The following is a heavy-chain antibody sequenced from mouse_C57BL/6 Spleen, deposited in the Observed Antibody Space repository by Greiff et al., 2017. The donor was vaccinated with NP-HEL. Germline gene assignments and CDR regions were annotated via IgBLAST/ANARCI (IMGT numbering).Heavy chain of an antibody. D-gene: IGHD1-1*01. J-gene: IGHJ2*01. Sequence: VQLQQSGPELVKPGASVKISCKASGYTFTDYYMNWVKQSHGKSLEWIGDINPNNGGTSYNQKFKGKATLTVDKSSSTAYMELRSLTSEDSAVYYGARTLITTVYYFDYWGQGTTLTVSS. CDR3: ARTLITTVYYFDY. V-gene: IGHV1-26*01. CDR2: INPNNGGT. CDR1: GYTFTDYY.